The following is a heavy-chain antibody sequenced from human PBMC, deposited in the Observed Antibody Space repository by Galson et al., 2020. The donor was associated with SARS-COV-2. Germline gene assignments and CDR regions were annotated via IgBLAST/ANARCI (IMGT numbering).Heavy chain of an antibody. J-gene: IGHJ4*02. Sequence: GESLKIPCAASGFTVSSNYMSWVRQAPGKGLEWVSVIYSGGSTYYQDSVQGRFTISRDNSKNTLYLQMNSLRAEDTAVYYCARDYGDFYFDYWGQGTLVTVSS. V-gene: IGHV3-53*01. CDR1: GFTVSSNY. CDR2: IYSGGST. CDR3: ARDYGDFYFDY. D-gene: IGHD4-17*01.